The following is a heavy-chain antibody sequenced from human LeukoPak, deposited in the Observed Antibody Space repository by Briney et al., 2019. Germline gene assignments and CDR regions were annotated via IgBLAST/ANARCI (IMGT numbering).Heavy chain of an antibody. CDR2: ISSSGSAI. D-gene: IGHD2-2*01. Sequence: GGSLRLSCAASGFTFSSYEMNWVRQAPGKGLEWVSYISSSGSAIYYADSVKGRFTISRDNAKNSLYLQMNSLRAEDTAVYYCARKYCSSISCLFDYWGQGTLVTVSP. V-gene: IGHV3-48*03. J-gene: IGHJ4*02. CDR3: ARKYCSSISCLFDY. CDR1: GFTFSSYE.